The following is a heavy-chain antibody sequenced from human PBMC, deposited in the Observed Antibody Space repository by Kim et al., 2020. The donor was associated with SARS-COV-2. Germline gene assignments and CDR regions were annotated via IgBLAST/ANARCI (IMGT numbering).Heavy chain of an antibody. Sequence: YADSVKGRFTISRDNSKNTLYLQMNSLRAEDTAVYYCARVTIYGSGAFDIWGQGTMVTVSS. D-gene: IGHD3-10*01. CDR3: ARVTIYGSGAFDI. V-gene: IGHV3-66*01. J-gene: IGHJ3*02.